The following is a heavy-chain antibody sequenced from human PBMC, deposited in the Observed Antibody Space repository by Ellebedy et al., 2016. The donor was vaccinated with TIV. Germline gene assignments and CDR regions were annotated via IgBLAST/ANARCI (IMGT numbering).Heavy chain of an antibody. CDR2: INQDGRTT. CDR1: GFTFSASW. Sequence: GESLKISCAASGFTFSASWMTWVRQAPGQGLEWVANINQDGRTTNYVDSVKGRFTISRDNAKNSLYLQLNSLRVEDTAMYYCATDKVCFTFDIWGRGTMVTVSS. V-gene: IGHV3-7*01. CDR3: ATDKVCFTFDI. J-gene: IGHJ3*02.